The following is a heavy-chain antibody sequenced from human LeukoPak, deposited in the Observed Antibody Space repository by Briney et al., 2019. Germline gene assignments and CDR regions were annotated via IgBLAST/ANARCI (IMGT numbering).Heavy chain of an antibody. D-gene: IGHD4-17*01. J-gene: IGHJ4*02. CDR1: GFTFSSYG. CDR3: ARDLPTPF. Sequence: PGGSLRLSCAASGFTFSSYGMHWVRQAPGKGLEWVAVISYDGSNKYYADSVKGRFTISRDNSKNSLYLQMNSLRADDTAVYYCARDLPTPFWGQGTLVTVSS. CDR2: ISYDGSNK. V-gene: IGHV3-30*03.